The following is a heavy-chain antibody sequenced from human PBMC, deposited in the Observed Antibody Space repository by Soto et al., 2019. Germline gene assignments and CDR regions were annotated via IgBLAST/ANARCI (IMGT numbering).Heavy chain of an antibody. V-gene: IGHV3-48*02. CDR3: AREVGNWGSYYFAY. CDR2: ISSSSSTI. D-gene: IGHD7-27*01. CDR1: GFTFSSYS. Sequence: EVQLVESGGGLVQPGGSLRLSCAASGFTFSSYSMNWVRQAPGKGLEWVSYISSSSSTIYYADSVKGRFTISRDNAKNSLYLQMNSLTDEGTAVYYCAREVGNWGSYYFAYWGQGTLVTVSS. J-gene: IGHJ4*02.